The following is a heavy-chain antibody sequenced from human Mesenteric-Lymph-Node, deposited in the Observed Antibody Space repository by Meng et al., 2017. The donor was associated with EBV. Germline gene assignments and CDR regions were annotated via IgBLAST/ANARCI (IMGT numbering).Heavy chain of an antibody. CDR3: ARDDYYYGSSAYAC. V-gene: IGHV3-21*01. D-gene: IGHD3-22*01. CDR1: GFTFSNYN. CDR2: ISTSSNYI. J-gene: IGHJ4*02. Sequence: EVQLVESGGGLVKPGGSLRLSCAASGFTFSNYNMNWVRQAPGMGLEWVSSISTSSNYIYYADSVKGRFTISRDNAKDSLYLQMNSLRAEDTAVYYCARDDYYYGSSAYACWGQGTLVTSPQ.